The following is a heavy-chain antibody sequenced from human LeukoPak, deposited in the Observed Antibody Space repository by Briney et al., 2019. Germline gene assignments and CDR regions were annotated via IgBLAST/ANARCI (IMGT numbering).Heavy chain of an antibody. D-gene: IGHD6-19*01. CDR2: ISSSSSYI. CDR3: ARVGIAVAGSLALYY. Sequence: ISSSSSYIYYADSVKGRFTISRDNAKNSLYLQMNSLRAEDTAVYYCARVGIAVAGSLALYYWGQGTLVTVSS. V-gene: IGHV3-21*01. J-gene: IGHJ4*02.